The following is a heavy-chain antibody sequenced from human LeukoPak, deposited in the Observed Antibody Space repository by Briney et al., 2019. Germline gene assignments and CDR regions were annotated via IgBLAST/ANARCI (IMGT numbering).Heavy chain of an antibody. D-gene: IGHD1-26*01. V-gene: IGHV4-39*01. CDR2: IYYRGST. J-gene: IGHJ5*02. Sequence: SETLSLTCTVSNGSIGSTVYYWAWLRQSPGKGLEWIGSIYYRGSTYYSPSLKSRVTISIDTSKNQFSLKLISVTAADTAVYYCARHRTGSYPVGFDPWGQGTLVTVSS. CDR3: ARHRTGSYPVGFDP. CDR1: NGSIGSTVYY.